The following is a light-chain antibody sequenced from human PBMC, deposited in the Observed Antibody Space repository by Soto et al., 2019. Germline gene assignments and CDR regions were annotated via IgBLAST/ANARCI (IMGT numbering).Light chain of an antibody. CDR2: GAS. CDR3: QQYGSSPIT. Sequence: DSVLTKYQGTLALSPGEKGTLSCRASQRVRSSYLAWYQQKPGQAPRLLIYGASSRATGIPDRFSGSGSGTDFTLTISRLEPEDFAVYYCQQYGSSPITFGQGTRLEIK. CDR1: QRVRSSY. V-gene: IGKV3-20*01. J-gene: IGKJ5*01.